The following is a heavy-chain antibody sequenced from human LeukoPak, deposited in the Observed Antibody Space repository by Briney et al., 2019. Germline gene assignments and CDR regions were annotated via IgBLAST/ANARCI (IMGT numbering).Heavy chain of an antibody. Sequence: GGSLRISCAASGFTFSSYWMSWVRQAPGKGLEWVANIKQDGSEKYYVDSVKGRFTISRDNAKNSLYLQMNSLRAEDTAVYYCARLGCSSTSCYEDDYWGQGTLVTVSS. D-gene: IGHD2-2*01. CDR1: GFTFSSYW. CDR2: IKQDGSEK. V-gene: IGHV3-7*01. J-gene: IGHJ4*02. CDR3: ARLGCSSTSCYEDDY.